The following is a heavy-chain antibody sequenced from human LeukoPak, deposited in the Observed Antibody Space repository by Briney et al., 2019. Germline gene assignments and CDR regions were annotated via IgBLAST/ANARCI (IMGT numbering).Heavy chain of an antibody. J-gene: IGHJ6*03. CDR2: IGGSGGST. CDR3: ARGVLYGDYMDV. CDR1: GFTFSTYA. Sequence: GGSLRLSCAASGFTFSTYAMSWVRQAPGKGLEWVSAIGGSGGSTYYADSVKGRFTISRDNSKNTLYLQMNSLRAEDTAVYYCARGVLYGDYMDVWGKGTTVTVSS. D-gene: IGHD2/OR15-2a*01. V-gene: IGHV3-23*01.